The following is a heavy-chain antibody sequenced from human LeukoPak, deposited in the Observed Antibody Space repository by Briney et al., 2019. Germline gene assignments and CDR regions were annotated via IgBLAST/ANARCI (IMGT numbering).Heavy chain of an antibody. CDR2: IYYSGST. CDR3: ARRSRYSYHWFDP. J-gene: IGHJ5*02. V-gene: IGHV4-31*03. CDR1: GDSISRGGFY. D-gene: IGHD5-18*01. Sequence: PSETLSLTCTVSGDSISRGGFYWTWIRHHPGKGLEWIGYIYYSGSTNYNPSLESRVTISIDTSKNQFSLKLSSVTAADTAVYYCARRSRYSYHWFDPWGQGTLVTVSS.